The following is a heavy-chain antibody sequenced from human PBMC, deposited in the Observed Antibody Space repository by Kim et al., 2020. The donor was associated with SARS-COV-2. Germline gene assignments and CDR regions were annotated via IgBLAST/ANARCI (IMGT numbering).Heavy chain of an antibody. V-gene: IGHV3-7*01. D-gene: IGHD6-6*01. CDR3: ARDSSSPVDY. Sequence: KDYVVCVKGQIPIARDNAKHSLYLQMNILRAEDTAVYYCARDSSSPVDYWGQGTLVTVSS. CDR2: K. J-gene: IGHJ4*02.